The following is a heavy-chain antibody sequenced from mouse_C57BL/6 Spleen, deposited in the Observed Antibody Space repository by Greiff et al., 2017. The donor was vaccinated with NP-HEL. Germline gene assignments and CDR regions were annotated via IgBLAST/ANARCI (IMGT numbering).Heavy chain of an antibody. CDR3: ARGGSNWDDYFDY. V-gene: IGHV3-6*01. J-gene: IGHJ2*01. CDR2: ISYDGSN. D-gene: IGHD4-1*01. CDR1: GYSITSGYY. Sequence: EVKVEESGPGLVKPSQSLSLTCSVTGYSITSGYYCNWIRQFPGNKLEWMGYISYDGSNNYNPSLKNRISITRDTSKNQFFLKLNSVTTEDTATYYCARGGSNWDDYFDYWGQGTTLTVSS.